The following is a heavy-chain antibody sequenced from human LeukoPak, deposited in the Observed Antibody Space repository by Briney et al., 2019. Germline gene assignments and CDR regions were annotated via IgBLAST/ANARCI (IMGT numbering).Heavy chain of an antibody. V-gene: IGHV1-69*04. CDR2: IIPILGIA. CDR3: ARGLGSQWLEREFGE. D-gene: IGHD6-19*01. J-gene: IGHJ4*02. Sequence: GASVKVSCKASGGTFSSYAISWVRRAPGQGLEWMGRIIPILGIANYAQKFQGRVTITADKSTSTAYMELSSLRSEDTAVYYCARGLGSQWLEREFGEWGQGTLVTVSS. CDR1: GGTFSSYA.